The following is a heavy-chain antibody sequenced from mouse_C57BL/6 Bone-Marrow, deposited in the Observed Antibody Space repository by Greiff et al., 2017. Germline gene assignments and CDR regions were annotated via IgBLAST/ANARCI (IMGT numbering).Heavy chain of an antibody. J-gene: IGHJ4*01. V-gene: IGHV1-81*01. CDR2: IYPRSGNT. D-gene: IGHD1-1*01. Sequence: QVQLQQSGAELARPGASVKLSCKASGYTFTSYGISWVKQRTGQGLEWIGEIYPRSGNTYYNEKFKGKATLTADKSSSTAYRELRSLTSEDSAVYFCARAPYYYGSSFYYAMDYWGQGTSVTVSS. CDR3: ARAPYYYGSSFYYAMDY. CDR1: GYTFTSYG.